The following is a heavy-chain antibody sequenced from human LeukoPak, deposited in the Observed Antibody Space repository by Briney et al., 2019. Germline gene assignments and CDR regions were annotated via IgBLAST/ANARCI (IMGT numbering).Heavy chain of an antibody. J-gene: IGHJ4*02. D-gene: IGHD2-2*01. CDR1: GFTFSGYA. V-gene: IGHV3-23*01. Sequence: GGSLRLSCAASGFTFSGYAMSWVRQAPGKGLEWVSAISGSGGSTYYADSVKGRFTISRDNSKNTLYLQMNSLRAEDTAVYYCALGYCSSTSCFGFDYWGQGTLVTVSS. CDR2: ISGSGGST. CDR3: ALGYCSSTSCFGFDY.